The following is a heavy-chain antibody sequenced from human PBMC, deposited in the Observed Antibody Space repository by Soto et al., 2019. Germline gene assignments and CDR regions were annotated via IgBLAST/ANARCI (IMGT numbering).Heavy chain of an antibody. Sequence: ASVKVSCKASGYTFTGYYMHWVRQAPGQGLEWMGWINPNSGGTNYAQKFQGRVTMTRDTSISTAYMELSRLRSDDTAVYYCARITVTHGGYFDYWGQGTLVTVS. V-gene: IGHV1-2*02. CDR3: ARITVTHGGYFDY. D-gene: IGHD4-17*01. CDR1: GYTFTGYY. J-gene: IGHJ4*02. CDR2: INPNSGGT.